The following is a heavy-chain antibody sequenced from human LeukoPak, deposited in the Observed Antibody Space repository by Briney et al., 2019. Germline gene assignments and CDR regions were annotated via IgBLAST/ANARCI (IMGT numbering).Heavy chain of an antibody. D-gene: IGHD3-10*01. Sequence: SGGSLRLSCAASGFTFDDYAMHWVRQAPGKGLEWVSGISWNSGSIGYADSVKGRFTISRDNAKNSLYLQMNSLRAEDTAVYYCARGLRRRYYGSGSTPGKIDYWGQGTLVTVSS. CDR3: ARGLRRRYYGSGSTPGKIDY. CDR2: ISWNSGSI. J-gene: IGHJ4*02. CDR1: GFTFDDYA. V-gene: IGHV3-9*01.